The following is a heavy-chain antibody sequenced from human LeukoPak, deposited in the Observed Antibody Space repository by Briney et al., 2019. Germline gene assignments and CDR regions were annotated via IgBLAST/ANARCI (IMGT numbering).Heavy chain of an antibody. V-gene: IGHV1-69*04. D-gene: IGHD2-21*02. CDR1: GGTFSSYA. CDR2: IIPILGIA. J-gene: IGHJ3*02. CDR3: ARYCGGDCFDAFDI. Sequence: ASVKVSCKASGGTFSSYAISWVRHAPGQGLEWMGRIIPILGIANYAQKFQGRVTITADKSTSTAYMELSSLRAEDTAVYYCARYCGGDCFDAFDIWGQGTMVTVSS.